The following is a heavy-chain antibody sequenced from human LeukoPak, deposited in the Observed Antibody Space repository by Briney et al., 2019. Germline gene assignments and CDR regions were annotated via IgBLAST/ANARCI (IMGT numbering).Heavy chain of an antibody. V-gene: IGHV3-48*03. D-gene: IGHD6-19*01. CDR3: AREAAGYSSGWPDY. J-gene: IGHJ4*02. CDR2: ISSSGTTI. Sequence: GGSLRLSCAASGFTFSSYEMNWVRQAPGKGLEWVSYISSSGTTIYYADSVNGRFTISRDNAKNALCLQMNSLRAEDTAVYYCAREAAGYSSGWPDYWGQGTLVTVSS. CDR1: GFTFSSYE.